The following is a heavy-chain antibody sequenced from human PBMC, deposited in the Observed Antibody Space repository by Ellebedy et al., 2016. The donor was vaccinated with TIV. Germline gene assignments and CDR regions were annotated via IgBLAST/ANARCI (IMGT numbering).Heavy chain of an antibody. D-gene: IGHD5-12*01. CDR1: GFTFDDYA. CDR2: ISWNSGSI. CDR3: AKDRSRRSGLGIFSFDY. V-gene: IGHV3-9*01. J-gene: IGHJ4*02. Sequence: SLKISCAASGFTFDDYAMHWVRQAPGKGLEWVSGISWNSGSIGYADSVKGRFTITRDNAKNSLYLQMDSLRAEDTALYYCAKDRSRRSGLGIFSFDYWGQGTLVTVSS.